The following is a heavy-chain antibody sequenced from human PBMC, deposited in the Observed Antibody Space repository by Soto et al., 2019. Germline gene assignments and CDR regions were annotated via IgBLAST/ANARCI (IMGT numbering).Heavy chain of an antibody. CDR2: ISAHNGNT. D-gene: IGHD3-22*01. CDR3: ARAVNVGYYYDSSGYYDDAFDI. Sequence: GASVKVSCKASGYTFTSYGISWVRQAPGQGLEWMGWISAHNGNTNYAQKLQGRVTMTTDTSTSTAYMELRSLRSDDTAVYYCARAVNVGYYYDSSGYYDDAFDIWGQGTMVTVSS. V-gene: IGHV1-18*01. CDR1: GYTFTSYG. J-gene: IGHJ3*02.